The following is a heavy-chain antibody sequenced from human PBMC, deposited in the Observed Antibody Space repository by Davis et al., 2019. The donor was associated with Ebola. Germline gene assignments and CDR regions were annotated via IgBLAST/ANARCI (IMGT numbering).Heavy chain of an antibody. J-gene: IGHJ4*02. Sequence: AASVKVSCKASGYSFTTYGMSWVRQAPGHGLERMGWINPKNGDGNYEQKFQGRVTMTTDTSTSTAYMELRNLRSDDTAVYYCATGGKLHFEYWGQGTLVTVSS. CDR2: INPKNGDG. V-gene: IGHV1-18*04. D-gene: IGHD1-7*01. CDR1: GYSFTTYG. CDR3: ATGGKLHFEY.